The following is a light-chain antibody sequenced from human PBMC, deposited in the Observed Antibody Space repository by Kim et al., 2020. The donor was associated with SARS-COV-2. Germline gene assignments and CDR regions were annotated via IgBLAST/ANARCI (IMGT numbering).Light chain of an antibody. CDR3: QVWDSSNDYV. Sequence: SYELTQPPSVSVAPGKTARITCGGNNIGSKSVHWYQQKPGQAPVLVIYYDSDRPSGIPERFSGSNSGNTATLTISRVEAGDEADYYCQVWDSSNDYVFGT. J-gene: IGLJ1*01. V-gene: IGLV3-21*04. CDR1: NIGSKS. CDR2: YDS.